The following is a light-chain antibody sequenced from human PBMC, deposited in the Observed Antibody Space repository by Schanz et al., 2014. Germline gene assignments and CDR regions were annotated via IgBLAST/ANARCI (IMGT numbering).Light chain of an antibody. Sequence: EIVMTQSPATLSLSPGERATLSCRASQSVSSYLAWYQQKPGQAPRLLIYGASTRATGIPARFSGSGSGTDFTLTISRLEPEDFAVYYCQQRGDNWPVTFGPGTKVDIK. CDR1: QSVSSY. CDR2: GAS. V-gene: IGKV3-11*01. CDR3: QQRGDNWPVT. J-gene: IGKJ3*01.